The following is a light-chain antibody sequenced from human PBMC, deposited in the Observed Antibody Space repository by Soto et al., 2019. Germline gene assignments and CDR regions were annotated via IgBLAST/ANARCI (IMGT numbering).Light chain of an antibody. J-gene: IGKJ1*01. CDR3: QQYGKT. CDR1: QSISSY. V-gene: IGKV1-39*01. CDR2: AAS. Sequence: DIQMTQSPSSLSASVGDRVTITCRASQSISSYLNWYQQKPGKAPKLLIFAASSLQSGVPSRFSGSRSGPDFTLTISSLQSEDFAVYYCQQYGKTFCQGTKVDIK.